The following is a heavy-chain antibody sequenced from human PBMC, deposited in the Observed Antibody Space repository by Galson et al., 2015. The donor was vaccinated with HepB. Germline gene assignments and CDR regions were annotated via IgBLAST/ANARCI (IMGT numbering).Heavy chain of an antibody. CDR2: ISYDGNNK. V-gene: IGHV3-30*18. D-gene: IGHD6-19*01. J-gene: IGHJ4*02. CDR3: AKCLSSGWYAFLDY. Sequence: SLRLSCAASGFTFSSYGMHWVRQAPGKGLEWVAVISYDGNNKYYTDSVKGRFTISRDNSKNTLFLQMNSLRAEDTAAYYCAKCLSSGWYAFLDYWGQGTLVTVSS. CDR1: GFTFSSYG.